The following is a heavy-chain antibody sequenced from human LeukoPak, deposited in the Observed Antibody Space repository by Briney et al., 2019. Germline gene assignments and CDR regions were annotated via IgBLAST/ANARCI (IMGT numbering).Heavy chain of an antibody. CDR3: ARDRGATLID. D-gene: IGHD3-22*01. CDR1: GGSITSSIYY. V-gene: IGHV4-39*07. Sequence: SETLSLTCTVSGGSITSSIYYWGWIRQPPGKGLEWIGSIYYSGSTYYNPSLKSRVTISVDTSKNQFSLNLPSVTAADTAVYYCARDRGATLIDWGQGSLVTVSS. J-gene: IGHJ4*02. CDR2: IYYSGST.